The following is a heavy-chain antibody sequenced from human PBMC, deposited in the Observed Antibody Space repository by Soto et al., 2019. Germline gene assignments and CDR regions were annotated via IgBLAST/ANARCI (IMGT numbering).Heavy chain of an antibody. D-gene: IGHD1-26*01. CDR1: GYTFTSYA. CDR2: INAGNGNT. V-gene: IGHV1-3*01. J-gene: IGHJ5*02. CDR3: ARVVGATSRNWFDP. Sequence: GASVKVSCKASGYTFTSYAMHWVRQAPGQRLEWMGWINAGNGNTKYSQKFQGRVTITRDTSASTAYMELRSLRSEDTAVYYCARVVGATSRNWFDPWGQGTLVTVPQ.